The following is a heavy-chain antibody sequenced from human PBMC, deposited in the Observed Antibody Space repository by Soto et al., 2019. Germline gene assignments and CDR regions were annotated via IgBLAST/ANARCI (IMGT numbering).Heavy chain of an antibody. V-gene: IGHV1-69*01. CDR2: VIPIFGTP. CDR3: ARSQAGSSSLYIYYYYYYGMDV. CDR1: GGTFSTYA. D-gene: IGHD6-19*01. Sequence: QVQLVQSGAEVKKPGSSVKVSCKDPGGTFSTYAISWVRQAPGQGLEWRGGVIPIFGTPKYAQKFQGRVTITADESTSTGYMVLLSLRSEDTAVYHCARSQAGSSSLYIYYYYYYGMDVWGQGTTVTVSS. J-gene: IGHJ6*02.